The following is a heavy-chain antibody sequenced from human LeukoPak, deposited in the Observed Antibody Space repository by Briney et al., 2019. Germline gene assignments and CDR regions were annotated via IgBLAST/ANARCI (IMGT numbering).Heavy chain of an antibody. CDR1: GFTFSSYG. V-gene: IGHV3-30*02. CDR2: IRYDGSKK. J-gene: IGHJ3*02. D-gene: IGHD1-1*01. CDR3: ANMEVDDPNDAFDI. Sequence: PGGSLRLSCAASGFTFSSYGMHWVRQAPGKGLEWVAFIRYDGSKKYYADSVKGRFTISRDNSKNTLYLQMNSLRAEDTAVYYCANMEVDDPNDAFDIWGQGTMVTVSS.